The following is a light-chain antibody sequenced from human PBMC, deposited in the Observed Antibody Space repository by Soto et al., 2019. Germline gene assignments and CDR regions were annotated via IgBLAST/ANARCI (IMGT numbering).Light chain of an antibody. CDR1: QDINSW. J-gene: IGKJ4*01. CDR2: AAS. Sequence: DIQMTQSPASVSASVGDRVTITCRASQDINSWLGWYQQKPGIAPKLVISAASTLESGVPSRFSGSGSGTDFTLPISSLQPEDLATYYCQQGSNFPFTFGGGTKVQSK. V-gene: IGKV1-12*02. CDR3: QQGSNFPFT.